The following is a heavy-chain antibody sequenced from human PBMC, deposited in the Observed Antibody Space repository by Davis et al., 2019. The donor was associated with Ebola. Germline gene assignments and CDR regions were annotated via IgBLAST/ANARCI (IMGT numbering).Heavy chain of an antibody. D-gene: IGHD6-19*01. Sequence: GSLRLSCTVSGDSISSSRYYWGWIRQPPGKGLEWIGYIYYTGTTYYNPSLKSRVTISVDTSKNQLSLRLTSVTAADTAVYYCARHAVAGTRWIAPWGQGTLVTVSS. CDR3: ARHAVAGTRWIAP. V-gene: IGHV4-39*01. J-gene: IGHJ5*02. CDR1: GDSISSSRYY. CDR2: IYYTGTT.